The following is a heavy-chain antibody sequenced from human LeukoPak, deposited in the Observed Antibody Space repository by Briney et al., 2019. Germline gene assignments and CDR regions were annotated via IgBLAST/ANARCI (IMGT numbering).Heavy chain of an antibody. CDR1: GGSFSGYS. D-gene: IGHD6-19*01. Sequence: SETLSLTCAVYGGSFSGYSWSWIRQPPGKGLEWIGEINHSGSTNYNPSLKSRFTISVDTSKNQFSLKLSSVTAADTAVYYCARQSRLVLGDYWGQGALVTVSS. CDR2: INHSGST. J-gene: IGHJ4*02. V-gene: IGHV4-34*01. CDR3: ARQSRLVLGDY.